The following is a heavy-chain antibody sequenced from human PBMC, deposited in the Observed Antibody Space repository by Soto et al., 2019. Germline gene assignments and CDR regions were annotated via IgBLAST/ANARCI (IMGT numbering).Heavy chain of an antibody. Sequence: EVQLVQSGAEVKKPGESLKISCKGSGYSFTIYWIGGVRQRPGKGLEWMGIIYPGDSDTRYSPSFQGQATISAAKSISTAYLQWRSLKASDHAMYYCARQPPNIAVAGRGANCCDPWRQGTLVTVSS. J-gene: IGHJ5*02. CDR3: ARQPPNIAVAGRGANCCDP. V-gene: IGHV5-51*01. CDR2: IYPGDSDT. CDR1: GYSFTIYW. D-gene: IGHD6-19*01.